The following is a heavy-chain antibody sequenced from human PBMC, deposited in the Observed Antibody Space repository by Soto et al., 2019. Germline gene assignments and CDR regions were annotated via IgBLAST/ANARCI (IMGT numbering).Heavy chain of an antibody. CDR3: ARTVYYGSGSDAFDI. Sequence: QVQLQESGPGLVKPSETLSLTCTVSGGSVSSGSYYWSWIRQPPGKGLEWIGYIYYSGSTNYNPSLKSRVTISVDTSKNQFSLKLSSVTAADTAVYYCARTVYYGSGSDAFDIWGQGTMVTVSS. V-gene: IGHV4-61*01. CDR1: GGSVSSGSYY. J-gene: IGHJ3*02. CDR2: IYYSGST. D-gene: IGHD3-10*01.